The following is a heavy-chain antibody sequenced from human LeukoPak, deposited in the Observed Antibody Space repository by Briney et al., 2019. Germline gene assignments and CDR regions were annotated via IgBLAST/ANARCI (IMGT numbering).Heavy chain of an antibody. CDR2: INPDGSDK. J-gene: IGHJ4*02. V-gene: IGHV3-7*01. CDR3: AGPPQAGPFDY. D-gene: IGHD6-19*01. Sequence: GGSLRLSCAGSGFIFRDYWLTWVRQAPGRGLEWVANINPDGSDKNYVDSLKGRFTIFRDNAKNLLFLQMDSLRVEDTAVYYCAGPPQAGPFDYWGQGTLVTVSS. CDR1: GFIFRDYW.